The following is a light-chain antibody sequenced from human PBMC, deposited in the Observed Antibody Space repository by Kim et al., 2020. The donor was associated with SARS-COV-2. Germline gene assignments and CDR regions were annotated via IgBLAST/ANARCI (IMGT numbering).Light chain of an antibody. Sequence: APGEIATLSCRASQSVSNSYLAWYQQKPGQAPRLLIYGASSRATGIPDRFSGSGSGTDFTFSISRLEPEDFAVYYCQQYGSSPLTFGGGTKVDIK. CDR1: QSVSNSY. V-gene: IGKV3-20*01. CDR3: QQYGSSPLT. CDR2: GAS. J-gene: IGKJ4*01.